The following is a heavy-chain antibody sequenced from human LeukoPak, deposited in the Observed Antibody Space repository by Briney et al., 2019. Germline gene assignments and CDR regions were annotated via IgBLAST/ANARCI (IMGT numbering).Heavy chain of an antibody. D-gene: IGHD3-10*01. CDR1: GFTFSSYV. V-gene: IGHV3-30*18. J-gene: IGHJ4*02. Sequence: GRSLRLSCAASGFTFSSYVMHWVRQAPGKGLEWVADISYDGSNTYYAASVKGRFTISRDNSKNMLYLQMNSLRAEDTAVYYCAKPYYYGSRSYMDYWGQGTLVTVSS. CDR3: AKPYYYGSRSYMDY. CDR2: ISYDGSNT.